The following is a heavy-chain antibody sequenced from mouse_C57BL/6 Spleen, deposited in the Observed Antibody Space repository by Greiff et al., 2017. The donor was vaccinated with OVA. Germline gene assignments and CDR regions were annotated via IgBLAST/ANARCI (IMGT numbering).Heavy chain of an antibody. V-gene: IGHV1-52*01. CDR2: IDPSDSET. D-gene: IGHD2-5*01. CDR3: ARNYYSNYEYFDV. J-gene: IGHJ1*03. CDR1: GYTFTSYW. Sequence: VQLQQPGAELVRPGSSVKLSCKASGYTFTSYWMHWVKQRPIQGLEWIGNIDPSDSETHYNQKFKDKATLTVDKSSSTAYMQLGSLTSEDSAVYYCARNYYSNYEYFDVWGTGTTVTVSS.